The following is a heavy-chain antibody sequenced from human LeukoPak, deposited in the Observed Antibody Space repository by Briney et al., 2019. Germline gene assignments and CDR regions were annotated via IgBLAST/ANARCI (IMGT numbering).Heavy chain of an antibody. Sequence: ASVKVSCKASGGPFSSHAINWVRQAPGQGLEWMGEVVPMFGTANYAQKFQGRVTITADESTSTAYMELSSLRAEDTAVYYCARDPSSSSSVGGYLDYWGQGTLVTVSS. CDR2: VVPMFGTA. V-gene: IGHV1-69*13. CDR3: ARDPSSSSSVGGYLDY. CDR1: GGPFSSHA. J-gene: IGHJ4*02. D-gene: IGHD6-6*01.